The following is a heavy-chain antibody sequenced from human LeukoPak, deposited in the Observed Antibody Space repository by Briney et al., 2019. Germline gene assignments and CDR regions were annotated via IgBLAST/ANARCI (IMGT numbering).Heavy chain of an antibody. Sequence: PGGSLRLSWAASGFTFDDYAMHWVRQAPGKGLEWVSLISGDGGSTYYADSVKGRFTISRDNSKNSLYLQMNSLRTEDTALYYCAKIGGYCSSTSCYKSYYYYYMDVWGKGTTVTVSS. D-gene: IGHD2-2*02. CDR3: AKIGGYCSSTSCYKSYYYYYMDV. V-gene: IGHV3-43*02. J-gene: IGHJ6*03. CDR2: ISGDGGST. CDR1: GFTFDDYA.